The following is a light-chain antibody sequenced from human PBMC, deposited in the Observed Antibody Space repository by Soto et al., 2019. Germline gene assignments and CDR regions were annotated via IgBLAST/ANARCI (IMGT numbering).Light chain of an antibody. Sequence: EIVLTQSPATLSLSPGERATLSCRASQSVSSYLAWYQQNPGQAPRLLIYDASNRATGIPARFSGSGSGTDFTLTISSLGPEDFAVYYCQQRSNWPPYTFGQGTKLEIK. CDR1: QSVSSY. J-gene: IGKJ2*01. CDR2: DAS. V-gene: IGKV3-11*01. CDR3: QQRSNWPPYT.